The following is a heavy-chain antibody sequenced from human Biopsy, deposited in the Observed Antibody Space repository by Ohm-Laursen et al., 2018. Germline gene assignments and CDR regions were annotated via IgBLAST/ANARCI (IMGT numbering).Heavy chain of an antibody. CDR1: GYTFTTYG. CDR2: INTYSGNT. J-gene: IGHJ4*02. V-gene: IGHV1-18*01. D-gene: IGHD4-17*01. Sequence: ASVKDSCKASGYTFTTYGISWVRQAPGQGLEWMGWINTYSGNTNYGKKFHDRVIMTSDTSTSTAYLEHRSLRSDDTAVYYCARDYYPYVDYLKDVPLCDSWGQGTLVTVSS. CDR3: ARDYYPYVDYLKDVPLCDS.